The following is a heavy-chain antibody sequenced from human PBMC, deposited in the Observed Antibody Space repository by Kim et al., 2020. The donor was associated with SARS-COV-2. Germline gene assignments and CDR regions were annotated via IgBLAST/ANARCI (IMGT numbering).Heavy chain of an antibody. CDR3: ARGQYCSSTSCYGWFDP. Sequence: KRRFTISRDNAKNSLYLQMNSLRAEDTAVYYCARGQYCSSTSCYGWFDPWGQGTLVTVSS. J-gene: IGHJ5*02. D-gene: IGHD2-2*01. V-gene: IGHV3-11*06.